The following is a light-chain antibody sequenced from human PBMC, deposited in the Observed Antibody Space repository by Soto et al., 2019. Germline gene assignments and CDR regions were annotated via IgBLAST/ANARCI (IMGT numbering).Light chain of an antibody. J-gene: IGKJ4*01. CDR3: QHHSNWLRT. Sequence: EIVLTQSPGTLSLSPGERATLSCRASQSVSSNLAWYQQKPGQAPRLLLSETSNRATGIPGRFSGSGSGTDVTLTISSLEPEDFAVYYCQHHSNWLRTFGGGTKVDIK. CDR1: QSVSSN. CDR2: ETS. V-gene: IGKV3-11*01.